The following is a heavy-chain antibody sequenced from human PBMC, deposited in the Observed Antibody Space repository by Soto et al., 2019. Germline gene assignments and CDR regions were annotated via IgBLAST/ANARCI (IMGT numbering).Heavy chain of an antibody. J-gene: IGHJ6*02. D-gene: IGHD6-19*01. CDR2: MSHDGSHK. CDR1: GCSFGTYG. Sequence: QVQLVESGGGVVQAGGSQGLSCTASGCSFGTYGMHWVRQAPGKGPEWVAVMSHDGSHKAFLDSVKGRFIISRDNSKNKLYLQMNSLRPDDTAVYYCARLPRSGWDHYYYGMDVWGQGTTVIVSS. V-gene: IGHV3-30*03. CDR3: ARLPRSGWDHYYYGMDV.